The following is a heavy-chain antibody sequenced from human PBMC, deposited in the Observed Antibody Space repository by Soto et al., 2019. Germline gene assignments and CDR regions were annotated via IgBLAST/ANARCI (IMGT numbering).Heavy chain of an antibody. D-gene: IGHD4-17*01. V-gene: IGHV4-31*03. Sequence: SETLSLTCTVSGGSISSGGYYWSWIRQHPGKGLEWIGYIYYSGSTYYNPSLRSRVTISVDTSKNQFSLKLSSVTAADTAMYYCARVLGTTVTSSSHYFDYWGQGTLVTVSS. J-gene: IGHJ4*02. CDR3: ARVLGTTVTSSSHYFDY. CDR1: GGSISSGGYY. CDR2: IYYSGST.